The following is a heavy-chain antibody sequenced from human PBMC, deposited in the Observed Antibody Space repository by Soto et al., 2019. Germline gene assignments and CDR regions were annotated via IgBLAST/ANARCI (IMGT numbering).Heavy chain of an antibody. D-gene: IGHD2-15*01. J-gene: IGHJ4*02. CDR3: AKTRPVYVVVVASIDY. V-gene: IGHV3-23*01. CDR2: ISGSGGST. CDR1: GFTFSSYA. Sequence: GGSLRLSCAASGFTFSSYAMSWVRQAPGKGLEWVSAISGSGGSTYYADSVKGRFTISRDNSKNTLYLQMNSLRAEDTAVYYCAKTRPVYVVVVASIDYWGQGTLVTVSS.